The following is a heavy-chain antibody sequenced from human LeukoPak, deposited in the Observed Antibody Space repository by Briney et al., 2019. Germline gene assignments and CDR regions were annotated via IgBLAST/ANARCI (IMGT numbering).Heavy chain of an antibody. Sequence: LSGGSLRLSCAASGFTFDDRAMHWVRHAPGKGLEWVSGISWNSGSIDYADSVKGRFTISRDNAKNSLYLQMNSLRAEDTALYYCAKSDGSGSSHYYFDYWGQGTLVTVSS. D-gene: IGHD3-10*01. CDR3: AKSDGSGSSHYYFDY. CDR2: ISWNSGSI. CDR1: GFTFDDRA. V-gene: IGHV3-9*01. J-gene: IGHJ4*02.